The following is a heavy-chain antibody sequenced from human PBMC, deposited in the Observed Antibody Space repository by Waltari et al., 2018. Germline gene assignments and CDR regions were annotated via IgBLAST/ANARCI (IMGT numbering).Heavy chain of an antibody. CDR3: ARAYYYGSGSYLYGMDV. Sequence: QVQLVQSGAEVKKPGSSVKVSCKASGGTFSSYAISWVRQAPGQGLEWMGGSIPIFGTANYAQKFQGRVTITADESTSTAYMELSSLRSEDTAVYYCARAYYYGSGSYLYGMDVWGQGTTVTVSS. V-gene: IGHV1-69*01. CDR1: GGTFSSYA. CDR2: SIPIFGTA. J-gene: IGHJ6*02. D-gene: IGHD3-10*01.